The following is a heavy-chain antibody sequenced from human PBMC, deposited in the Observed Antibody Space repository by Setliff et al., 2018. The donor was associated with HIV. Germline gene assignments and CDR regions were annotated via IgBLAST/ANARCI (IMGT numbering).Heavy chain of an antibody. V-gene: IGHV4-39*07. J-gene: IGHJ4*02. D-gene: IGHD2-21*01. CDR2: VYYSGRT. CDR3: TRDLTGFGSIFKY. Sequence: SETLSLTCTVSGGSISSSGPGYYWGWVRQPPGGGLEWIGSVYYSGRTYYNPSLRSRVTISVDKSKNQTSLKMTSVTAADTAVYYCTRDLTGFGSIFKYWGQGTLVTVSS. CDR1: GGSISSSGPGYY.